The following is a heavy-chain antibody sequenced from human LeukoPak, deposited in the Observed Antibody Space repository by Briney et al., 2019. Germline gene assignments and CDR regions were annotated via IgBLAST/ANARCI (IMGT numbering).Heavy chain of an antibody. J-gene: IGHJ4*02. V-gene: IGHV1-18*01. CDR3: AREPSLIVGATISFFDY. D-gene: IGHD1-26*01. CDR2: INTYNGNT. Sequence: GASVKVSCKASGYTFTSYGISWVRQAPGQGLEWMGWINTYNGNTNYAQKLQGRVTMTTDTSTSTAYMDLRSLRSDDTAVYYCAREPSLIVGATISFFDYWGQGTLVTVSS. CDR1: GYTFTSYG.